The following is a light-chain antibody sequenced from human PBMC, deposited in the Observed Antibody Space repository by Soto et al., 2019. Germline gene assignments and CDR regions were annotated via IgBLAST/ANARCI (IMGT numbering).Light chain of an antibody. V-gene: IGKV3-15*01. CDR1: QSVSNN. J-gene: IGKJ4*01. CDR3: QHYNEWPLT. CDR2: HAA. Sequence: EIVMTQSPATLSVSPGERATLSCRASQSVSNNVAWYQQKPGQAPRLLIYHAATRATGIPARFSGSGSGTEVTLTISSLQSEDFPVYYCQHYNEWPLTFGGGTKVEIK.